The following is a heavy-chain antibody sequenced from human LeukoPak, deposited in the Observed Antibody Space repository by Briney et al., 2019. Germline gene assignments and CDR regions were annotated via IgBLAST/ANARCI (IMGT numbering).Heavy chain of an antibody. CDR3: AKDSYITYYYDSSGYYSYDAFDI. CDR1: GFTFSNYA. V-gene: IGHV3-23*01. D-gene: IGHD3-22*01. CDR2: ISGSGGST. J-gene: IGHJ3*02. Sequence: GGSLRLSCGASGFTFSNYAMYWVRQAPGKGLEWVSAISGSGGSTYYADSVKGRFTISRDNSKNTLYLQMNSLRAEDTAVYYCAKDSYITYYYDSSGYYSYDAFDIWGQGTMVTVSS.